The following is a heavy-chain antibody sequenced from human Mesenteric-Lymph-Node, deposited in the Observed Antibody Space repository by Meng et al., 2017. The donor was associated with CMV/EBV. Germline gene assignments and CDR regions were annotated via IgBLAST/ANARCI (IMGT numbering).Heavy chain of an antibody. V-gene: IGHV3-53*01. CDR2: IYSGGSK. CDR3: AKTRILVYYGMDV. D-gene: IGHD1-14*01. CDR1: GFIVSRNY. Sequence: GGPLRLSCAASGFIVSRNYMSWVRQAPGKGLEWVSVIYSGGSKYYADSVQGRFTISRDKSKNTVYLHMNSLRAEDTAVYYCAKTRILVYYGMDVWGQGTTVTVSS. J-gene: IGHJ6*02.